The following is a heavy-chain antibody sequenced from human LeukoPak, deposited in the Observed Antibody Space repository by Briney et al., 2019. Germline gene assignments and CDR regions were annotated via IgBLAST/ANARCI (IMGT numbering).Heavy chain of an antibody. V-gene: IGHV3-11*01. CDR1: GFTFSDYY. CDR2: ISSSGSTI. J-gene: IGHJ4*02. CDR3: ARDSPRGSSSYDY. Sequence: PGGSLRLSCAASGFTFSDYYMSWIRQAPGKGLEWVSYISSSGSTIYYADSVKGRFTISRDNVKNSLYLQMNSLRAEDTAVYYCARDSPRGSSSYDYWGQGTLVTVSS. D-gene: IGHD6-13*01.